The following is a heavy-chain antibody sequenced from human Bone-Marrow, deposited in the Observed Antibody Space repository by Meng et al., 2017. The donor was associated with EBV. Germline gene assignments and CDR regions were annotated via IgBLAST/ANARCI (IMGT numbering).Heavy chain of an antibody. D-gene: IGHD4-17*01. V-gene: IGHV3-33*01. CDR1: GFTFSSYG. J-gene: IGHJ5*02. Sequence: GQLVESGGGVCQSGRSLRLSCAASGFTFSSYGMHWFRQAPGKGLEWVAVIWYDGSNKYYADSVKGRFTISRDNSKNTLYLQMNSLRAEDTAVYYCAREYTTVDNWFDPWGQGTLVTVSS. CDR2: IWYDGSNK. CDR3: AREYTTVDNWFDP.